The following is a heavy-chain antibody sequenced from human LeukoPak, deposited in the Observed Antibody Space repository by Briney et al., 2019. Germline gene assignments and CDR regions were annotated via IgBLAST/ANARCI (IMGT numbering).Heavy chain of an antibody. CDR2: ISGSGGST. Sequence: GGSLRLSCAASGFTFSSYAMSWVRQAPGKGLEWVSAISGSGGSTYYADSVKGRFTISRDNSKNTLYLQMNSLRAGDTAVYYCAREYSSSWYSGFDYWGQGTLVTVSS. J-gene: IGHJ4*02. V-gene: IGHV3-23*01. D-gene: IGHD6-13*01. CDR1: GFTFSSYA. CDR3: AREYSSSWYSGFDY.